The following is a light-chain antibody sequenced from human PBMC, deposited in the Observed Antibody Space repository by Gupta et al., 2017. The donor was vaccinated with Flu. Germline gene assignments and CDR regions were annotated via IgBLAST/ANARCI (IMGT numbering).Light chain of an antibody. CDR3: SSNAGDNNLI. J-gene: IGLJ1*01. CDR1: TTDVGGYDY. Sequence: QSALTQPPSASGSPGQSVTISCPGPTTDVGGYDYVSWYQQHPGKAPKLIIYEVTKRPSGVPDRFSGSKSGNPASLTVSGLQVEDEADYYCSSNAGDNNLIFGAGTKVTVL. V-gene: IGLV2-8*01. CDR2: EVT.